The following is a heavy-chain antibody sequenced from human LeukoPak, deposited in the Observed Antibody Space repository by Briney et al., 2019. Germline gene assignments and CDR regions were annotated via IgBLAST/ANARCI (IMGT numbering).Heavy chain of an antibody. CDR2: IYHSGST. V-gene: IGHV4-4*02. CDR1: GGSNSSSNW. J-gene: IGHJ4*02. Sequence: KPSETLSLTCAVSGGSNSSSNWWSWVRQPPGKGLEWIGEIYHSGSTNYNPSLKSRVTISVDKSKNQFSLKLSSVTAADTAVYYCARVPGGYGLYSSSSGIDYWGQGTLVTVSS. D-gene: IGHD6-6*01. CDR3: ARVPGGYGLYSSSSGIDY.